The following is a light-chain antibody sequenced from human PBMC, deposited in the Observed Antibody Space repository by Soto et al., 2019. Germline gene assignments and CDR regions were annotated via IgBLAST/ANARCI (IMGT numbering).Light chain of an antibody. V-gene: IGLV1-36*01. CDR3: SAWDDSLNGDV. CDR1: RSNIGDHA. J-gene: IGLJ1*01. CDR2: YDD. Sequence: QSVLTQPPSVSEAPRQTVTISCSGRRSNIGDHAVNWYQQVPGKAPKLLIYYDDLLPSGVSDRFSGSKSGTSASLAISGLQSDDEADYYCSAWDDSLNGDVFGTGTKLTVL.